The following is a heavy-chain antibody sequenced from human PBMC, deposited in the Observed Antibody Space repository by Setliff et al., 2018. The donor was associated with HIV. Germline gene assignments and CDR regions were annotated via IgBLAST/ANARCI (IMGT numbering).Heavy chain of an antibody. Sequence: ASVKVSCKASGYTSSSYDINWVRRATGQGLEWMGWMNPNSGNTGYAQKFQGRVTMTRDTSISTAYMELNNLKFEDTAVYYCARARRDSYDRGRRNHYYIDVWGKGTTVTVSS. CDR1: GYTSSSYD. D-gene: IGHD3-22*01. J-gene: IGHJ6*03. CDR2: MNPNSGNT. CDR3: ARARRDSYDRGRRNHYYIDV. V-gene: IGHV1-8*02.